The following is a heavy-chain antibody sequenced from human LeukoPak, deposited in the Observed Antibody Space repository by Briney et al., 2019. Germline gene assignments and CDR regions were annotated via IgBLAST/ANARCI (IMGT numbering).Heavy chain of an antibody. Sequence: GGSLRLSCAASGFTFSSYWMHWVRQAPGKGLVWVSRINSDGSSTSYADSVKGRFTISRDNAKNTLYLQMNSLRAEDTAVYYCAREGFGYYYDSSGYYPSEYFQHWGQGTLVTVFS. CDR3: AREGFGYYYDSSGYYPSEYFQH. CDR1: GFTFSSYW. J-gene: IGHJ1*01. CDR2: INSDGSST. V-gene: IGHV3-74*01. D-gene: IGHD3-22*01.